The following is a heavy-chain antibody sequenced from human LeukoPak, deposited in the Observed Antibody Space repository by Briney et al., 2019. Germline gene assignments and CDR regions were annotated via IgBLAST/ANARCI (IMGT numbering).Heavy chain of an antibody. J-gene: IGHJ2*01. Sequence: ASVKVSCKASGYTFTGYYMHWVRQAPGQGLEWMGWINPNSGGTNYAQKFQGRVTMTRDTSISTAYMELSRLRSDDTAVYYCARVVVTAILGPWPPTNWYFDLWGRGTLVTVSS. CDR1: GYTFTGYY. CDR2: INPNSGGT. CDR3: ARVVVTAILGPWPPTNWYFDL. D-gene: IGHD2-21*02. V-gene: IGHV1-2*02.